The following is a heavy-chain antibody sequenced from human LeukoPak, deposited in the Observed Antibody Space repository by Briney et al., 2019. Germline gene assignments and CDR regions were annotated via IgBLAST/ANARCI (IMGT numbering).Heavy chain of an antibody. CDR2: IIPIFGTA. Sequence: SVKVSCKASGGTFSSYAISWVLQAPGQGLEWMVGIIPIFGTANYAQKFQGRVTITADESTSTAYMELSSLRSEDTAVYYCARDYFPPGCSGGSCYYNWFDPWGQGTLVTVSS. CDR1: GGTFSSYA. CDR3: ARDYFPPGCSGGSCYYNWFDP. D-gene: IGHD2-15*01. V-gene: IGHV1-69*13. J-gene: IGHJ5*02.